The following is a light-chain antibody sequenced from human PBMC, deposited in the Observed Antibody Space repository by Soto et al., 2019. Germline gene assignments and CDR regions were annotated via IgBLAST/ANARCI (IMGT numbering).Light chain of an antibody. J-gene: IGKJ1*01. Sequence: DIQMTQSPSSVSASVGDRVTITCRASQGISSWLAWYQQKPGKAPKLLIYAASXXQXXXPSXFXXXXXXXXXXXXXXXXQPEDFATYYCQQAXSFPWTFGQGTKVEIK. CDR3: QQAXSFPWT. CDR2: AAS. CDR1: QGISSW. V-gene: IGKV1-12*02.